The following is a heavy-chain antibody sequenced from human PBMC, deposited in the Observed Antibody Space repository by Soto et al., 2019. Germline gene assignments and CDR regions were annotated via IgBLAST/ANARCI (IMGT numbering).Heavy chain of an antibody. CDR2: IYSSGST. Sequence: SETLSLTCTVSGDSVRNQDWSWIRQPPGKGLEWIGYIYSSGSTNYNPSLKSRVTISVDTSKNQFSLKLSSVTAADTAVYYCARKNYYYYGMDVWGQGTTVTVSS. CDR3: ARKNYYYYGMDV. J-gene: IGHJ6*02. V-gene: IGHV4-4*09. CDR1: GDSVRNQD.